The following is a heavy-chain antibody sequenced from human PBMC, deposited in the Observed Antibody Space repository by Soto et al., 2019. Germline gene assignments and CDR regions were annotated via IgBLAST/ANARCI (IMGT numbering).Heavy chain of an antibody. J-gene: IGHJ2*01. D-gene: IGHD2-15*01. V-gene: IGHV1-8*01. CDR3: ARGLVVVSATYWYFDL. Sequence: QVQLVQSGAEVKKPGASVKVSCKASGYTFTSYDINWVRQAAGQGLEWIGWMSPNSGKAVYAQKFQGRVTMAGNTFISTAYMELSSLRSDDTAVYFCARGLVVVSATYWYFDLWGRGTLVTVSS. CDR1: GYTFTSYD. CDR2: MSPNSGKA.